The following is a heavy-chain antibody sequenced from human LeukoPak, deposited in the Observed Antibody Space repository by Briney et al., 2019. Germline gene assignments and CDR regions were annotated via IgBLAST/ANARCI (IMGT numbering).Heavy chain of an antibody. CDR1: GYTFSSYG. Sequence: GASVKVSCKATGYTFSSYGISWARQAPGQGLEWVGWMSVHNGKTKYAQNLQGRTTMTTDTSTTTAYMELTSLRSDDTAVYYCARDPRVASYDYWGLGTLVTVSS. V-gene: IGHV1-18*01. D-gene: IGHD3-3*01. CDR3: ARDPRVASYDY. CDR2: MSVHNGKT. J-gene: IGHJ4*02.